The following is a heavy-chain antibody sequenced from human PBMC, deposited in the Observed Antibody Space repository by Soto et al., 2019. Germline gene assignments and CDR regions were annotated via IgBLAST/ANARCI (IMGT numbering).Heavy chain of an antibody. J-gene: IGHJ5*02. V-gene: IGHV4-59*01. D-gene: IGHD5-12*01. Sequence: SETLSLTCTVSGGSISSYYWSWIRQPPGKGLEWIGYIYYSGSTNYNPSLKSRVTISVDTSKNQFSLKLSSVTAADTAVYYCARAVDLVAAYWFDPWGQGTLVTVSS. CDR3: ARAVDLVAAYWFDP. CDR2: IYYSGST. CDR1: GGSISSYY.